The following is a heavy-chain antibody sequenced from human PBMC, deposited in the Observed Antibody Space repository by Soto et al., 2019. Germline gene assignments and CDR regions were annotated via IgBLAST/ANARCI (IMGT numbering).Heavy chain of an antibody. CDR2: IKSDGSYI. D-gene: IGHD2-8*02. J-gene: IGHJ4*02. V-gene: IGHV3-74*01. CDR1: GFIFSLYW. Sequence: GGALIVSCASSGFIFSLYWMHWVRQAPGKGLVWVSRIKSDGSYISYADSVKGRFTISRDNAKKTLYLQMNSLRAEDTAVYYCENTYWPVGNYWGQGIPVTVSS. CDR3: ENTYWPVGNY.